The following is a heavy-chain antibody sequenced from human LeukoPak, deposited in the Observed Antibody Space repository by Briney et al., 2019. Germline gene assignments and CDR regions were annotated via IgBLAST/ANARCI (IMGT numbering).Heavy chain of an antibody. J-gene: IGHJ3*02. Sequence: PSETLSLTCAVYGGSFSGYYWSWIRQPPGKGLEWIGEINHSGSTNYNPSLKSRVTISVDTSKNQFSLKLSSVTAADTAVYYCAGTAVAASSPAFDIWGQGTMVTVSS. D-gene: IGHD6-19*01. CDR1: GGSFSGYY. CDR2: INHSGST. CDR3: AGTAVAASSPAFDI. V-gene: IGHV4-34*01.